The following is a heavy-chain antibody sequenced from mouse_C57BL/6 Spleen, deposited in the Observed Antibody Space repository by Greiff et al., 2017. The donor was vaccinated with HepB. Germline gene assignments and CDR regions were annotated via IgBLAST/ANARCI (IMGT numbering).Heavy chain of an antibody. Sequence: VQLQQSGAELVKPGASVKLSCKASGYTFTSYWMHWVKQRPGHGLEWIGMIHPNSGSTNYNEKFKSKATLTVDKSSSTAYMQLSSLTSEDSAVYYCARTTTPQGWYFDVWGTGTTVTVSS. CDR2: IHPNSGST. CDR1: GYTFTSYW. D-gene: IGHD1-1*01. CDR3: ARTTTPQGWYFDV. J-gene: IGHJ1*03. V-gene: IGHV1-64*01.